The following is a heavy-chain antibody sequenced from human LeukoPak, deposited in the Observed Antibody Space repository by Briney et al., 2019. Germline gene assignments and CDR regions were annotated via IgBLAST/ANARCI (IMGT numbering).Heavy chain of an antibody. V-gene: IGHV4-61*08. CDR3: AKGYYYFDY. CDR1: GGSISNGDSY. CDR2: IYYTGSI. Sequence: SETLSLTCTVSGGSISNGDSYWNWIRQPPGKGLEWIGYIYYTGSINYNPSLKSRITISVDTSKNQFSLKLTSVTAADTAIYYCAKGYYYFDYWGQGTLVTVSS. D-gene: IGHD3-10*01. J-gene: IGHJ4*02.